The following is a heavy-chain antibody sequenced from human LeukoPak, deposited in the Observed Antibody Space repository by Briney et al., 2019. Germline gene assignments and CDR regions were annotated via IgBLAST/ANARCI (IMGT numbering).Heavy chain of an antibody. V-gene: IGHV1-18*01. CDR2: ISAYNGNT. CDR3: ARELITLGGVIVRAFDI. J-gene: IGHJ3*02. D-gene: IGHD3-16*02. CDR1: GYTFTSYG. Sequence: ASVKVSCKASGYTFTSYGISWVRQAPGQGLEWMGWISAYNGNTNYAQKLQGRVTMTTDTSTSTAYMELRSLRSDDTAVYYCARELITLGGVIVRAFDIWGQGTMVTVSS.